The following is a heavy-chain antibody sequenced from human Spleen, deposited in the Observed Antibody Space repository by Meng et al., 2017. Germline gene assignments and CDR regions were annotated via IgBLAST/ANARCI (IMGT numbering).Heavy chain of an antibody. J-gene: IGHJ3*02. CDR1: GFTFRNFW. CDR3: ARGDYEPFLGYNYGRDAFDI. CDR2: IKRDGTEK. D-gene: IGHD5-18*01. Sequence: GESLKISCAGFGFTFRNFWMSWVRQAPGKGLEWVANIKRDGTEKYYVDSVKGRFTISRDNAKNSLFLQMNSLRAEDTAVYYCARGDYEPFLGYNYGRDAFDIWGQGTMVTVS. V-gene: IGHV3-7*01.